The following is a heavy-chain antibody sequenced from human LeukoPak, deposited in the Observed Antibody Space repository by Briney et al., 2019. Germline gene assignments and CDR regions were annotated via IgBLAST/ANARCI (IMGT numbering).Heavy chain of an antibody. CDR2: ISYDGSNK. Sequence: GGSLRLSCAASGFTFSSYGMHWVRQAPGKGLEWVAVISYDGSNKYYADSVKGRFTISRDNAKNSLSLQMNSLRAEDTALYYCARIGCSSSSFDYWGQGTLVTVSS. CDR3: ARIGCSSSSFDY. V-gene: IGHV3-30*03. CDR1: GFTFSSYG. D-gene: IGHD6-13*01. J-gene: IGHJ4*02.